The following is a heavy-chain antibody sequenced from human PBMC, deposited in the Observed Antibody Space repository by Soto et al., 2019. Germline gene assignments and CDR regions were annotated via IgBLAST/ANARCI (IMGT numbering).Heavy chain of an antibody. V-gene: IGHV3-7*01. Sequence: EVQLVESGGGLVQPGGSLRLSCAASGFTFSSYWMSWVRQAPRKGLEWVANIKQDGSEKYYVDSVKGRFTISRDNAKNSLYLQMNSLRAEDTAVYYCASARYSSSSANDYWGQGTLVTVSS. CDR3: ASARYSSSSANDY. CDR1: GFTFSSYW. D-gene: IGHD6-6*01. J-gene: IGHJ4*02. CDR2: IKQDGSEK.